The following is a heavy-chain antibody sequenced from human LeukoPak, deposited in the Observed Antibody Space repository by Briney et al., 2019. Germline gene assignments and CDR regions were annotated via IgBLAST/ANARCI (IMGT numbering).Heavy chain of an antibody. J-gene: IGHJ4*02. CDR2: SGPSGGTR. CDR1: GFMFGNHG. CDR3: VRDPLVATWNPTGY. D-gene: IGHD1-1*01. Sequence: GSLRLSCEGSGFMFGNHGLIWVRQAPGKGLYWLSFSGPSGGTRLYADSVKGRFTISRDNTNNALFLQMNSLRVEDTAVYFCVRDPLVATWNPTGYWGQGTLVTVSS. V-gene: IGHV3-48*04.